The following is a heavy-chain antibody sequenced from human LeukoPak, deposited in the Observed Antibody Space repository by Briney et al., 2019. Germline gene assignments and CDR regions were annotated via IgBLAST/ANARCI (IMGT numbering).Heavy chain of an antibody. CDR2: LSPGDSDT. D-gene: IGHD4-23*01. V-gene: IGHV5-51*01. CDR1: GYTFSNFY. CDR3: ARLHFYGGKDDFDY. J-gene: IGHJ4*02. Sequence: GESLKISCKASGYTFSNFYIVWVRQMHGQGLEWLGILSPGDSDTRYNPSFQGQVTISADKSTTTAYLHWSSLKASDTAIYYCARLHFYGGKDDFDYWGQGTLVTVSS.